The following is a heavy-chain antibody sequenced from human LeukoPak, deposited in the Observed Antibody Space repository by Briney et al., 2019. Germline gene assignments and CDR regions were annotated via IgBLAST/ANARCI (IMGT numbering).Heavy chain of an antibody. CDR1: RFDFSIYA. V-gene: IGHV3-23*01. CDR2: ISESGGRT. CDR3: AKWEVGAPYGMDV. J-gene: IGHJ6*02. D-gene: IGHD1-26*01. Sequence: GGSLRLSCAASRFDFSIYAMTWVRQAPGKGLEWLSTISESGGRTKYADSVKGRFTISRDNSKNTLYLQMNSLRAEDTAVYYCAKWEVGAPYGMDVWGQGTTVTVSS.